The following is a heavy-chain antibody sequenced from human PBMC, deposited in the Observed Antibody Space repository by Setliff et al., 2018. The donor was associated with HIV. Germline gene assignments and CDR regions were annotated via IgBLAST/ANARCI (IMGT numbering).Heavy chain of an antibody. V-gene: IGHV4-39*01. CDR2: IHYNEKT. CDR3: ASRIYYYDSNNFLREEGFDP. Sequence: PSLPCTVSGGSASNSRYYWAWIRQPPGKGLEYIGSIHYNEKTYYNPSLKSRVTISIDTSKNQFSLNLTSVTAADTAVYYCASRIYYYDSNNFLREEGFDPWGQGTLVTVSS. CDR1: GGSASNSRYY. J-gene: IGHJ5*02. D-gene: IGHD3-22*01.